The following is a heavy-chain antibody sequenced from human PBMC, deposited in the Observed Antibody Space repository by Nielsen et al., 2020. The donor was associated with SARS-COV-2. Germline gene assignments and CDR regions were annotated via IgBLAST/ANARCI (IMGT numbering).Heavy chain of an antibody. CDR2: INTNTGNP. Sequence: WVRQAPGQGLEWMGWINTNTGNPTYAQGFTGRFVFSLDTSVSTAYLQISSLKAEGTAVYYCARGNDILTGYYRGSYGMDVWGQGTTVTVSS. V-gene: IGHV7-4-1*02. CDR3: ARGNDILTGYYRGSYGMDV. D-gene: IGHD3-9*01. J-gene: IGHJ6*02.